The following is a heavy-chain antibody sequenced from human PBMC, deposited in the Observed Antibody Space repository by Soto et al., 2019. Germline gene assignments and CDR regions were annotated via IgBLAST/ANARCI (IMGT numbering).Heavy chain of an antibody. D-gene: IGHD3-10*01. V-gene: IGHV3-23*01. CDR2: VSGDGFTA. CDR1: GFTFPNYG. CDR3: AKEASVPSFGEFWFFDL. Sequence: EVQLLESGGGLVQPGGSLRLSCDGSGFTFPNYGMTWVRQAPGQGLEWVSSVSGDGFTAYYADSVKGRFTISRDNSKNPVYLQMTSLRAEDTAVYYCAKEASVPSFGEFWFFDLWGRGTPVTVSS. J-gene: IGHJ2*01.